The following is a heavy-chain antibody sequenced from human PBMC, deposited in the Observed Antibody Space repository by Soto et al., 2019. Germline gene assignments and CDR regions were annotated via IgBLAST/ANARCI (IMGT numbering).Heavy chain of an antibody. Sequence: SVKVSCKASGGTFSSYAISWVRQAPGQGLEWMGGIIPIFGTANYAQKFQGRVTITADKSTSTAYMELGSLRSEDTAVYYCASITIFGVAYNWYFELWGRGSLLTVSS. CDR2: IIPIFGTA. CDR3: ASITIFGVAYNWYFEL. CDR1: GGTFSSYA. D-gene: IGHD3-3*01. J-gene: IGHJ2*01. V-gene: IGHV1-69*06.